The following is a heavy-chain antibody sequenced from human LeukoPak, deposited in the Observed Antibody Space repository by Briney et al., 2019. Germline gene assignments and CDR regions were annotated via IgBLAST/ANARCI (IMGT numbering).Heavy chain of an antibody. CDR1: GGSISSSSYY. Sequence: PSETLSLTCTVSGGSISSSSYYWGWIRQPPGKGLEWIGSIYYSGSTYYNPSLKSRVTISVDTSKNQFSLKLSSVTAADTAVYYCARVTAAAGTLDYWGQGTLVTVSS. J-gene: IGHJ4*02. V-gene: IGHV4-39*07. CDR2: IYYSGST. CDR3: ARVTAAAGTLDY. D-gene: IGHD6-13*01.